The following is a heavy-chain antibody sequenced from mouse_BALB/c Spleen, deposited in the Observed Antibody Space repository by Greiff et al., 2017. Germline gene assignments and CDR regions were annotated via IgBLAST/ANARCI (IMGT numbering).Heavy chain of an antibody. J-gene: IGHJ3*01. CDR2: IYPGYGGT. CDR1: GYTFTSYN. D-gene: IGHD1-1*02. CDR3: ARYGGSWFAY. Sequence: QVQLQQSGAELVRPGASVKMSCKASGYTFTSYNMHWVKQTPGQGLEWIGYIYPGYGGTNYKQKFKGKATLTADTSSSTAYMQISSLTSEDSAVYVCARYGGSWFAYWGQGTLLTVSA. V-gene: IGHV1-12*01.